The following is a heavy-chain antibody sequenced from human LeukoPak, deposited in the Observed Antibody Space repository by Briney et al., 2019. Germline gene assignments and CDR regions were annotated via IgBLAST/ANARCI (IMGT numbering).Heavy chain of an antibody. D-gene: IGHD2-21*02. CDR3: ARGDVAVNHLVFDY. CDR2: ISSSGSTI. CDR1: GGSFSGYY. V-gene: IGHV3-11*01. J-gene: IGHJ4*02. Sequence: LSLTCAVYGGSFSGYYMSWIRQAPGKGLEWVSYISSSGSTIYYADSVKGRFTISRDNAKNSLYLQMNSLRAEDTAVYYCARGDVAVNHLVFDYWGQGTLVTVSS.